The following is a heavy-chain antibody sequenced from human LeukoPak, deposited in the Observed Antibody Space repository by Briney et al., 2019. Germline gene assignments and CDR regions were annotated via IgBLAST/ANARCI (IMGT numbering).Heavy chain of an antibody. V-gene: IGHV3-48*03. CDR2: ISSSGSTI. CDR1: GFTFSSYE. D-gene: IGHD3-10*01. Sequence: GGSLRLSCAASGFTFSSYEMNWVRQAPGKGLEWVSYISSSGSTINYADSVKGRFTISRDNAKNSLYLQMNSLRAEDTAVYYCARGPKRFIGGYGSGIYDYWGQGTLVTVSS. J-gene: IGHJ4*02. CDR3: ARGPKRFIGGYGSGIYDY.